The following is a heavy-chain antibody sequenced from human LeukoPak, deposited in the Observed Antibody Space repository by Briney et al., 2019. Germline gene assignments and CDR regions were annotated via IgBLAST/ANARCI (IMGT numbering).Heavy chain of an antibody. CDR2: ISWYRGRI. D-gene: IGHD3-16*01. CDR3: ARTTFGRTDAFDI. CDR1: GFTLDDYT. V-gene: IGHV3-9*01. J-gene: IGHJ3*02. Sequence: PGRSLRLSCAASGFTLDDYTMHWVRQAPQEGLERGSGISWYRGRIAYAHSVQRRFPIYRHNAKHPLYLHMHRLRADGTALYYCARTTFGRTDAFDIRGQGTMVTVSS.